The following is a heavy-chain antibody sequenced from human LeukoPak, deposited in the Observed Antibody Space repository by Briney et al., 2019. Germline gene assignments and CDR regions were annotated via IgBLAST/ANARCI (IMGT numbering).Heavy chain of an antibody. Sequence: SETLSLTCTVSGGSIRSYFWGWVRQPAGKGLEWIGRIYTTGATFYNPSLKTRLTMSIDTSKNQFSLRLTSVVAADTAVYYCARQGYTASYYFLDYWSQGTLVTASS. CDR3: ARQGYTASYYFLDY. CDR1: GGSIRSYF. CDR2: IYTTGAT. V-gene: IGHV4-4*07. D-gene: IGHD1-26*01. J-gene: IGHJ4*02.